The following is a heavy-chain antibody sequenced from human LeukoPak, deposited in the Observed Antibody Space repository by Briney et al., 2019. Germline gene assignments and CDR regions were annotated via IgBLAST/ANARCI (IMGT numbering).Heavy chain of an antibody. CDR1: GCTFTSYG. D-gene: IGHD3-3*01. CDR2: ISAYNGNT. Sequence: ASVKVSCKASGCTFTSYGISWVRQAPGQGLEWMGWISAYNGNTNYAQKLQGRVTMTTDTSTSTAYMELRSLRSDDTAVYYCARAGTYDFWSGYLRGHFDYWGQGTLVTVSS. V-gene: IGHV1-18*01. CDR3: ARAGTYDFWSGYLRGHFDY. J-gene: IGHJ4*02.